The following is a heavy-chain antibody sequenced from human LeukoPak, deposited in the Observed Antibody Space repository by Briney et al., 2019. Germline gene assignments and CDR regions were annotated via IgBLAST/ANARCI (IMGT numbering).Heavy chain of an antibody. V-gene: IGHV4-39*07. J-gene: IGHJ4*02. D-gene: IGHD3-22*01. CDR2: IYYSGST. CDR3: ARGWKYDNSGYFSGY. Sequence: SETLSLTCTVSGGSISSGDYYWSWIRQPPGKGLEWIGTIYYSGSTYYNPSLKSRVTISVDTSKNQFSLKLSSVTAADTAVYYCARGWKYDNSGYFSGYWGQGTLVTVSS. CDR1: GGSISSGDYY.